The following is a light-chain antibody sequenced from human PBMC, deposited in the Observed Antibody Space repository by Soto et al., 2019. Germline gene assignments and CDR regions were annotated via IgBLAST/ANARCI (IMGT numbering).Light chain of an antibody. CDR2: DVS. J-gene: IGLJ1*01. V-gene: IGLV2-8*01. CDR3: SSYAGSNNYV. Sequence: QSVLTQPPSASGSPVQSVTISCTGTSSDVGGYNYVSWYQHHPGKAPKLMIYDVSKWPSGVPDRFSGSKSGNTASLTVSGLQAEDEADYYCSSYAGSNNYVFGTGTKVTVL. CDR1: SSDVGGYNY.